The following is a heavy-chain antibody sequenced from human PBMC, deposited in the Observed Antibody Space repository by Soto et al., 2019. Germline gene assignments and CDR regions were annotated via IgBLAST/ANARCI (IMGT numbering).Heavy chain of an antibody. J-gene: IGHJ5*02. D-gene: IGHD3-3*01. V-gene: IGHV4-4*07. CDR1: GGSMSSYY. CDR2: VYSSGGT. Sequence: SETLSLTCTVSGGSMSSYYWNWIRQPAGKGLEWIGRVYSSGGTHYNPSLKSRVTISLDTSKNQFSLRRLSVTDADTAVYYCARGQRFSEWFDPWGQGTLVTVSS. CDR3: ARGQRFSEWFDP.